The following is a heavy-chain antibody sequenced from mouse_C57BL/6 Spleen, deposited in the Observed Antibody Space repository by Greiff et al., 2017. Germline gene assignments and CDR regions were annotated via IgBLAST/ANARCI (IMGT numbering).Heavy chain of an antibody. CDR3: ARRTAQADY. CDR2: IDPSDSYT. J-gene: IGHJ2*01. V-gene: IGHV1-50*01. CDR1: GYTFTSYW. D-gene: IGHD3-2*02. Sequence: QVQLKQSGAELVKPGASVKLSCKASGYTFTSYWMQWVKQRPGQGLEWIGEIDPSDSYTNYNQKFKGKATLTVDTSSSTAYMQLSSLTSEDSAVYYCARRTAQADYWGQGTTLTVSS.